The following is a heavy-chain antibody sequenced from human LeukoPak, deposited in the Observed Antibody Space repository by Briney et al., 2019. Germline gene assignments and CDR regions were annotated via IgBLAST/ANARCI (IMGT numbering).Heavy chain of an antibody. CDR3: AKGHIDSSWLCFDY. V-gene: IGHV3-23*01. CDR2: IRGSGDTT. J-gene: IGHJ4*02. D-gene: IGHD6-13*01. Sequence: GGSLRLSCAASGFTFSTYGMSWVRQAPGKGLEWVSGIRGSGDTTYYVDSVKGRFTISRDNSKNTLYLQLNSLRAEDTAIYYCAKGHIDSSWLCFDYWGQGTQITVSP. CDR1: GFTFSTYG.